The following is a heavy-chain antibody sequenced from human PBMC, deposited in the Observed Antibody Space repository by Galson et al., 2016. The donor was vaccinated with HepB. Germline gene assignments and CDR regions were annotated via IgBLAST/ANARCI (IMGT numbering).Heavy chain of an antibody. D-gene: IGHD1-14*01. CDR3: ATGGDRTIDH. CDR2: IYSGGST. J-gene: IGHJ5*02. V-gene: IGHV3-53*01. CDR1: GFTVSNNY. Sequence: SLRLSCAASGFTVSNNYMSWVRQAPGKRLEWVSLIYSGGSTKYVDSVRGRFTISRDNSKNTLYLQMNSLRADDTAVYYCATGGDRTIDHWGQGTLVTVSS.